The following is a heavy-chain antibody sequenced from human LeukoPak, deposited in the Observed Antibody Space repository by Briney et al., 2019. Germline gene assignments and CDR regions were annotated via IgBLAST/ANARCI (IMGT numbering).Heavy chain of an antibody. Sequence: SETLSLTCTVSGGSISSSSYYWGWIRQPPGKGLEWIGSIYYSGSTNYNPSLKSRVTISVDTSKNQFSLKLSSVTAADTAVYYCARMEPYFDWFDYWGQGTLVTVSS. J-gene: IGHJ4*02. V-gene: IGHV4-39*07. CDR1: GGSISSSSYY. D-gene: IGHD3-9*01. CDR3: ARMEPYFDWFDY. CDR2: IYYSGST.